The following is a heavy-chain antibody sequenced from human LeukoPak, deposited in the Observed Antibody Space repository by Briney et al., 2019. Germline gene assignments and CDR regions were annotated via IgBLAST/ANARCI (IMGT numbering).Heavy chain of an antibody. J-gene: IGHJ4*02. D-gene: IGHD4-23*01. CDR3: ARDGGGKDLDY. CDR2: ISYDRSNK. V-gene: IGHV3-30*04. CDR1: GFTFSSYA. Sequence: GGSLSLSWAASGFTFSSYALHWVRQAPGKGLEGVAVISYDRSNKYYADSVKGRFTISRDNSKNTLYLQMNSLRAEDTAVYYCARDGGGKDLDYWGQGTLVTVSS.